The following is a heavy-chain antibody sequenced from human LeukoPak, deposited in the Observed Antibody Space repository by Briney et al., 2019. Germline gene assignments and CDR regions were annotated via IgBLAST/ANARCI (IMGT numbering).Heavy chain of an antibody. CDR2: IIPMFGTA. CDR3: AIGPPYAPGVLDV. D-gene: IGHD7-27*01. CDR1: GGTFSSYE. Sequence: GASVKVSCKASGGTFSSYEISWVRQAPGQGLEWMGGIIPMFGTAKYAQKFQGRVTITADKSTSTAYMELSSLRSEDTAVYYCAIGPPYAPGVLDVWGKGTTVTISS. V-gene: IGHV1-69*06. J-gene: IGHJ6*04.